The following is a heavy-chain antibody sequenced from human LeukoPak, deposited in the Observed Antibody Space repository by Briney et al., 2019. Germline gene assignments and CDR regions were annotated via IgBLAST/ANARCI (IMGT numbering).Heavy chain of an antibody. CDR1: GYTFTSYY. CDR2: INPNSGGT. CDR3: ASSSSWYLNYMDV. J-gene: IGHJ6*03. Sequence: ASVKVSCKASGYTFTSYYMHWVRQAPGQGLEWMGWINPNSGGTNYAQKFQGRVAMTRDTSISTAYMELSRLRSDDTAVYYCASSSSWYLNYMDVWGKGTTVTVSS. D-gene: IGHD6-13*01. V-gene: IGHV1-2*02.